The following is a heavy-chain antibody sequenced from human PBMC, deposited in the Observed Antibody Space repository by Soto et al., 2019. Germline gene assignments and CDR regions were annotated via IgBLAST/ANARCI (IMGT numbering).Heavy chain of an antibody. J-gene: IGHJ6*02. CDR1: GYTFTSYD. CDR3: ARYFDFWSGYSDYYGMDV. D-gene: IGHD3-3*01. Sequence: GASVKVSCKASGYTFTSYDINWVRQATGQGLEWMGWMNPNSGNTGYAQKFQGRVTMTRNTSISTAYMELSSLRSEDTAVYYCARYFDFWSGYSDYYGMDVWGQGTTVTSP. CDR2: MNPNSGNT. V-gene: IGHV1-8*01.